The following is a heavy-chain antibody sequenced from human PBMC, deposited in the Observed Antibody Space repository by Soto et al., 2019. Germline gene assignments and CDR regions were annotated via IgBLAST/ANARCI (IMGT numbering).Heavy chain of an antibody. CDR1: GYTFTSYD. D-gene: IGHD5-12*01. CDR3: ARSPYSGYEIDY. J-gene: IGHJ4*02. CDR2: MNPNSGNT. V-gene: IGHV1-8*01. Sequence: ASVKVSCKASGYTFTSYDINWVRQATGQGLEWMGWMNPNSGNTGYAQKFQGRVTMTRNTSISTAYMELSSLRSEDTAVYYCARSPYSGYEIDYWGQGTLVTVSS.